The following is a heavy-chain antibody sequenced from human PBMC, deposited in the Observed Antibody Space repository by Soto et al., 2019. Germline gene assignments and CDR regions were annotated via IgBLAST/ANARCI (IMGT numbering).Heavy chain of an antibody. CDR3: ARNLAAGEV. V-gene: IGHV1-46*01. CDR2: INPSGGST. CDR1: GYTFTSYY. Sequence: ASVKVSCKASGYTFTSYYVHWVRQAPGQGLEWMGIINPSGGSTNYAQKFQGRVTLTRDTSTSTVYMELSSLRSEDTAVYYCARNLAAGEVWGQGTLVTVSS. J-gene: IGHJ4*02. D-gene: IGHD6-13*01.